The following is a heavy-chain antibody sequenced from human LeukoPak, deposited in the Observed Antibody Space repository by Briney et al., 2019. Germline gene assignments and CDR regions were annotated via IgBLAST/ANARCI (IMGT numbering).Heavy chain of an antibody. D-gene: IGHD4/OR15-4a*01. Sequence: SETLSLTCSVSGGSFGSFYWSWIRQPPGKGLEWIGYIFYSGSNNYNPSPRSRVTISVDTSKNQFSLKLSSVTAADTAVYYCARDTKVHFDYWGQGTLVTVSS. CDR1: GGSFGSFY. CDR2: IFYSGSN. CDR3: ARDTKVHFDY. V-gene: IGHV4-59*12. J-gene: IGHJ4*02.